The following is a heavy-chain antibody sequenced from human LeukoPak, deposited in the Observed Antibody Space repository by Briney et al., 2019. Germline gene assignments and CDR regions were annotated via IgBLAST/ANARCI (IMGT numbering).Heavy chain of an antibody. V-gene: IGHV1-8*03. Sequence: GASVKVSCKASGYTFTSYDINWVRQATGQGLEWMGWMNPNSGNTGYAQKFQGRVTITRNTSISTAYMELSRLRSDDTAVYYCARDTDYEYYFDYWGQGTLVTVSS. J-gene: IGHJ4*02. D-gene: IGHD4-17*01. CDR2: MNPNSGNT. CDR3: ARDTDYEYYFDY. CDR1: GYTFTSYD.